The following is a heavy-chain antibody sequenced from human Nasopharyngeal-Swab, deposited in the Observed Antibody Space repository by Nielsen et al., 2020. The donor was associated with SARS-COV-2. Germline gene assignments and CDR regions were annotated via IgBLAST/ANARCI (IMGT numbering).Heavy chain of an antibody. CDR1: GYSFTSYW. Sequence: KVSCKGSGYSFTSYWIGWVRQMPGKGLEWMGIIYPGDSDTRYSPSFQSQVTISADKSISTAYLQWSSLKASDTAMYYCARHGSPLYGSGPMSNWGQGTLVTVSS. CDR2: IYPGDSDT. V-gene: IGHV5-51*01. D-gene: IGHD3-10*01. J-gene: IGHJ4*02. CDR3: ARHGSPLYGSGPMSN.